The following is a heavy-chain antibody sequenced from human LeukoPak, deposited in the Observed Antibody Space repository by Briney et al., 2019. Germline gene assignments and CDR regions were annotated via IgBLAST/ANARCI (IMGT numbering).Heavy chain of an antibody. CDR1: GYTFSGYY. CDR3: ARDGHTSGYYYFDY. CDR2: INPNSGDT. V-gene: IGHV1-2*06. J-gene: IGHJ4*02. D-gene: IGHD3-22*01. Sequence: ASAKVSCKASGYTFSGYYIYWVRQAPGQGLEWMGRINPNSGDTNYAQKFQGRVTMTRDTSISTAYMELSRLRSDDTAVYYCARDGHTSGYYYFDYWGQGTLVTVSS.